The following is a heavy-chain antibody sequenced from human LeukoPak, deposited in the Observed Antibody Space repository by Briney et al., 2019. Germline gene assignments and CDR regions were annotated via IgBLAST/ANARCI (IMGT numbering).Heavy chain of an antibody. D-gene: IGHD1-1*01. Sequence: GASVKVSCKASGYTFTGYYMHWVRQAPGQGLEWMGWMNPNSGNTGYAQNFQGRVTITRNTSISTAYMELSSLTSEDTAVYYCARGLTAYNELDFWGQGTLVTVSS. CDR3: ARGLTAYNELDF. CDR2: MNPNSGNT. V-gene: IGHV1-8*03. CDR1: GYTFTGYY. J-gene: IGHJ4*02.